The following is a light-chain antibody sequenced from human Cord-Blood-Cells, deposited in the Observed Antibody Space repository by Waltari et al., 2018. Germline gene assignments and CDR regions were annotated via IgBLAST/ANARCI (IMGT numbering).Light chain of an antibody. CDR3: CSYAGSSTFV. CDR2: EGS. CDR1: SSDVGSSNP. Sequence: QSALTQPAPLSGSPGPPTPISCTATSSDVGSSNPVSRYQQHPAKAPKLMIYEGSKRPSVVSNRFAGSKSGNTASLTISGLQAEDEADYYCCSYAGSSTFVFGTGTKVTVL. J-gene: IGLJ1*01. V-gene: IGLV2-23*03.